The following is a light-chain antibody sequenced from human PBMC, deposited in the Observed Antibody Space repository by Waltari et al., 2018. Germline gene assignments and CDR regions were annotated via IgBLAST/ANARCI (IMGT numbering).Light chain of an antibody. J-gene: IGLJ3*02. CDR1: SNNVGSYDL. CDR2: EVI. Sequence: QSALTQPASVSGSPGQSITIPCTGTSNNVGSYDLVSWYQCRPGEVPKLLIYEVIKRPSGVSDRFSGSKSDNTASLTISRLQAEDEAAYYCCSYAGSAPRLVFGGGTNLTVL. CDR3: CSYAGSAPRLV. V-gene: IGLV2-23*02.